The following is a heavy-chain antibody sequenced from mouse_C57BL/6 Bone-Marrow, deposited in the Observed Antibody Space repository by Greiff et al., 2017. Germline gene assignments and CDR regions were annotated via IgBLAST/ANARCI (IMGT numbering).Heavy chain of an antibody. V-gene: IGHV1-82*01. Sequence: VQLQQSGPELVKPGASVKISCKASGYAFSSSWMNWVKQRPGQGLEWIGRIYPGDGDTNYNGKFKGKATLTADKSSSTAYMQLSSLTSEDSAVYFCARPYEPCYYAMDYWGQGTSVTVSS. J-gene: IGHJ4*01. CDR3: ARPYEPCYYAMDY. CDR1: GYAFSSSW. CDR2: IYPGDGDT. D-gene: IGHD2-3*01.